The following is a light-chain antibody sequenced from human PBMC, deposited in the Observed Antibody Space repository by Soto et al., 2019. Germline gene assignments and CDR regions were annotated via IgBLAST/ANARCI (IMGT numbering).Light chain of an antibody. V-gene: IGLV4-69*01. Sequence: QSVLTQSPSASASLGASVKLTCTLSSGHSSYAIAWHQQQPEKGPRYLMKLDSDGSHTKGDAIPDRFSGSSSGAERYLTISSLQSEDEADYYCQTWGTGIHVVFGGGTLLTVL. J-gene: IGLJ2*01. CDR3: QTWGTGIHVV. CDR1: SGHSSYA. CDR2: LDSDGSH.